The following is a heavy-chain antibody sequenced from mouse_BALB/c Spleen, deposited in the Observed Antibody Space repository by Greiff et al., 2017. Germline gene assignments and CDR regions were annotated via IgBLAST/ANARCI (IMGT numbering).Heavy chain of an antibody. CDR3: ARSEELGRFAY. CDR1: GYTFTSYW. CDR2: INPSNGRT. D-gene: IGHD4-1*01. Sequence: VKLQESGAELVKPGASVKLSCKASGYTFTSYWMHWVKQRPGQGLEWIGEINPSNGRTNYNEKFKSKATLTVDKSSSTAYMQLSSLTSEDSAVYYCARSEELGRFAYWGQGTLVTVSA. J-gene: IGHJ3*01. V-gene: IGHV1S81*02.